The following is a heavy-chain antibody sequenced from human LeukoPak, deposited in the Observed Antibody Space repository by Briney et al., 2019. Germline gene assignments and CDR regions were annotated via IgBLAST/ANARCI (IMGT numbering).Heavy chain of an antibody. CDR3: ARGSYYYDSSGYYLVDY. J-gene: IGHJ4*02. V-gene: IGHV4-34*01. Sequence: PSETLSLTCAVYGASFSGYYWTWVRQPPGKGLEWIGGIYYSGSTYYNPCLTSRVTISVDTSKNQFSLKLSSVPAADTAVYYCARGSYYYDSSGYYLVDYWGQGTLVTVSS. CDR1: GASFSGYY. D-gene: IGHD3-22*01. CDR2: IYYSGST.